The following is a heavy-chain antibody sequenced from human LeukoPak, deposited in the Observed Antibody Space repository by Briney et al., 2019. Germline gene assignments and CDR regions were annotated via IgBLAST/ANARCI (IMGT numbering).Heavy chain of an antibody. CDR3: SEGYSSAGMGY. D-gene: IGHD6-19*01. Sequence: PGRSLRLSCAASGLTISGSSMHWVRQPARKGLGSVGGTTSTANSSYTAYAESVKGRFTISRDNSKNSAYLQMNSLKTEDTAVYYCSEGYSSAGMGYWGQGTLVTVSS. CDR2: TTSTANSSYT. CDR1: GLTISGSS. V-gene: IGHV3-73*01. J-gene: IGHJ4*02.